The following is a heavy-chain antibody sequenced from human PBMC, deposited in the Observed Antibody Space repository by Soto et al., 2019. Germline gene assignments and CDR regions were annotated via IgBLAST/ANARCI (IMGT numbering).Heavy chain of an antibody. Sequence: SVKVSCKASGSTFASYAISWVRQAPGQGLEWMGGIIPIFGTANYAQKSQGRVTITADESTSTAYMELGSLRSEDTAVYYCARDAQYSSRWHPIDYWGQGTLVTVSS. CDR2: IIPIFGTA. D-gene: IGHD6-19*01. CDR1: GSTFASYA. J-gene: IGHJ4*02. CDR3: ARDAQYSSRWHPIDY. V-gene: IGHV1-69*13.